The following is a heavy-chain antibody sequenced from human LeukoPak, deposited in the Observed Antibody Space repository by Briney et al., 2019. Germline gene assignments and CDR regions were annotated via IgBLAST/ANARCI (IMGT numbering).Heavy chain of an antibody. V-gene: IGHV5-51*01. CDR3: ARHRRHYGDYSRKYYFDY. CDR2: IYPGDSDT. D-gene: IGHD4-17*01. CDR1: GYSFTSYW. J-gene: IGHJ4*02. Sequence: GESLKISCKGSGYSFTSYWIGWVRQMPGKGLEWMGIIYPGDSDTRYSPSFQGQVTISADKSISTAYLQWSSLKASDTAMYYCARHRRHYGDYSRKYYFDYWGQGTLVTVSS.